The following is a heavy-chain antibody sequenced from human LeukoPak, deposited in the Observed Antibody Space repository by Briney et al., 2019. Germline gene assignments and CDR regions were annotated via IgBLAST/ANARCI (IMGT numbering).Heavy chain of an antibody. CDR1: GFTFSSYA. CDR2: ISNNDGST. CDR3: AKATGNLGN. V-gene: IGHV3-23*01. Sequence: GGSLRLSCAASGFTFSSYAMSWVRQAPGKGLEWVSTISNNDGSTYYADSVKGRFAISRDNSKNTLYLQIYTLTADDTAIYYCAKATGNLGNWGQGTQVTVSS. D-gene: IGHD1-1*01. J-gene: IGHJ4*02.